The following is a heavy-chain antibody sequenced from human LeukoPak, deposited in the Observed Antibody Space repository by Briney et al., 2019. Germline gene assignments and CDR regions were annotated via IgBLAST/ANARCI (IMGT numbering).Heavy chain of an antibody. J-gene: IGHJ4*02. CDR1: GFTFSSYG. V-gene: IGHV3-30*02. D-gene: IGHD3-16*01. CDR2: IRYDGSNK. CDR3: AKDGAEGGRPRTLAHFDY. Sequence: GGSLRLSCAASGFTFSSYGIHWVRQAPDKGLEWVAFIRYDGSNKYYADSVKGRFAISRDNSKNTLYLQMNSLILEDTAAYYCAKDGAEGGRPRTLAHFDYWGQGTLVTVSS.